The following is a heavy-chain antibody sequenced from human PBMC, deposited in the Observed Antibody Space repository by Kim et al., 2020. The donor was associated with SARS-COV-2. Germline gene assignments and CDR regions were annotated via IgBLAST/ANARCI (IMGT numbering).Heavy chain of an antibody. CDR2: IYSGGSST. Sequence: GGSLRLSCAASGFTFSSYAMSWVRQAPGKGLEWVSVIYSGGSSTYYADSVKGRFTISRDNSKNTLYLQMNSLRAEDTAVYYCAKDGGSSLAFAIWGQGT. D-gene: IGHD1-26*01. J-gene: IGHJ3*02. CDR1: GFTFSSYA. CDR3: AKDGGSSLAFAI. V-gene: IGHV3-23*03.